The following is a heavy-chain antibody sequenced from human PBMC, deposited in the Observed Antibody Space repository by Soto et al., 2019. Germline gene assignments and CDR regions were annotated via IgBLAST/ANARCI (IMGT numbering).Heavy chain of an antibody. CDR1: GGSISSGGYY. CDR2: IDYSWST. J-gene: IGHJ6*02. CDR3: ASFIFMVRGVRTYGMDV. V-gene: IGHV4-31*03. Sequence: PSETLSLTCTVSGGSISSGGYYWSWIRQHPGKGLEWIGYIDYSWSTYYNPSLKSRVTISVDTSKNQFSLKLSSVTAADTAVYYCASFIFMVRGVRTYGMDVCGQGYTVTVS. D-gene: IGHD3-10*01.